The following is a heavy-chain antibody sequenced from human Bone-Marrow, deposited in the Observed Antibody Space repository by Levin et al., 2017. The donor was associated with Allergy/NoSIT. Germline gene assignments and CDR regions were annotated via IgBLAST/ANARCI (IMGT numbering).Heavy chain of an antibody. D-gene: IGHD4-23*01. CDR3: AREGRWEPFFDS. CDR1: GASITSADFF. CDR2: IHNGDNT. J-gene: IGHJ4*02. V-gene: IGHV4-30-4*01. Sequence: PSETLSLTCTVSGASITSADFFWSWVRQPPGRGLEWLAYIHNGDNTYYNPSLNRRLTMSQDTAKNQFSLNLNSVTAADTAVYFWAREGRWEPFFDSWGQGILVTVSS.